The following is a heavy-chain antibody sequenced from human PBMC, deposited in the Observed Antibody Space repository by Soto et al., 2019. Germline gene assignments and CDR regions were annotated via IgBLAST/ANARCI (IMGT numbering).Heavy chain of an antibody. CDR2: IYSSGST. D-gene: IGHD2-2*01. CDR3: AREDCGSTSCYPD. V-gene: IGHV4-59*01. J-gene: IGHJ4*02. Sequence: SETLSLTCTVSGGSIRSYYCSWIRQPPGKGLEWIGYIYSSGSTNYNPSLKGRATISADTSKNQFSLKLSSVTAADTAVYYCAREDCGSTSCYPDWGQGILVTVSS. CDR1: GGSIRSYY.